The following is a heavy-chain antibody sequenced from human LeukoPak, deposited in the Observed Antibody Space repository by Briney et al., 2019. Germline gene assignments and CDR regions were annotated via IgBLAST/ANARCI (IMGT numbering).Heavy chain of an antibody. CDR2: IYYSGST. V-gene: IGHV4-30-4*08. CDR1: GFTFSSYA. J-gene: IGHJ2*01. D-gene: IGHD6-19*01. CDR3: ASRYSSGWYPNPGYFDL. Sequence: LRLSCAASGFTFSSYAMSWVRRPPGKGLEWIGYIYYSGSTYYNPSLKSRVTISVDTSKNQFSLKLSSVTAADTAVYYCASRYSSGWYPNPGYFDLWGRGTLVTVSS.